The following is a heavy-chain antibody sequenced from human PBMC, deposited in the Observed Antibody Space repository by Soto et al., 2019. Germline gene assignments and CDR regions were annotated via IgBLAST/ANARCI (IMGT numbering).Heavy chain of an antibody. D-gene: IGHD6-19*01. CDR1: GGSISSSSYY. Sequence: SETLSLTCTVSGGSISSSSYYWGWIRQPPGKGLEWIGSIYYSGSTYYNPSLKSRVTISVDTSKNQFSLKLSSVTAADTAVYYCARPDGSGWYGANWFDPWGQGTLVTVSS. CDR2: IYYSGST. J-gene: IGHJ5*02. CDR3: ARPDGSGWYGANWFDP. V-gene: IGHV4-39*01.